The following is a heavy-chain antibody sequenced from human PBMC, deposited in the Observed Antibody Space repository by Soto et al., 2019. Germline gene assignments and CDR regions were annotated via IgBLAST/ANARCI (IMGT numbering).Heavy chain of an antibody. Sequence: EVQLVESGGGLIQPGGSLRLSCAASGFTVSSNDMSWVRQAPGKGLEWVSLIYSSGSTHYADSVKGRFTISRDNSKNTLYLQMNSPRAEDTAVYYCARRPLNSNGAYWGQGTLVTVSS. CDR1: GFTVSSND. J-gene: IGHJ4*02. CDR2: IYSSGST. CDR3: ARRPLNSNGAY. D-gene: IGHD3-22*01. V-gene: IGHV3-53*01.